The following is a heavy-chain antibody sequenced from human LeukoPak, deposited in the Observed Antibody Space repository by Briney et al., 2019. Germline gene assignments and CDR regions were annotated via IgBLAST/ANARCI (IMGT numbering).Heavy chain of an antibody. D-gene: IGHD1-26*01. J-gene: IGHJ4*02. CDR1: GGSISSSSYY. Sequence: KPSETLSLTCTVSGGSISSSSYYWGWIRQPPGKGLEWIGSMYYRGSSYYNPSLKSRVTMSVDTSKNQFSLKLSSVTVADTAVDYCANAASYSVDYWGQGTLVTVSS. CDR2: MYYRGSS. CDR3: ANAASYSVDY. V-gene: IGHV4-39*01.